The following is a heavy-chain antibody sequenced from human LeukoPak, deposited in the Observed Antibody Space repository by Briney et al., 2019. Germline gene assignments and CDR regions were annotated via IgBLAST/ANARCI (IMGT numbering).Heavy chain of an antibody. J-gene: IGHJ1*01. CDR2: VSTYNGDT. D-gene: IGHD2-8*01. CDR1: GYTFTDFG. V-gene: IGHV1-18*01. Sequence: ASVKVSCKASGYTFTDFGFIWVRQAPGQGLEWMGWVSTYNGDTDYAKKFQDRVTMTTESSTQTAFMELRNLRADDTAVYYCARAESMALYFLYWGQGTLVSVSS. CDR3: ARAESMALYFLY.